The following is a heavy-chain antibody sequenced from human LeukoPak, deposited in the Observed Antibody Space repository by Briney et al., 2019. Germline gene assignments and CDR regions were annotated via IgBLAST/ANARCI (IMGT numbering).Heavy chain of an antibody. CDR1: GFTFSSYA. CDR2: ISGSGGST. Sequence: PGGSLRLSCAASGFTFSSYAMSWVRQAPGKGLEWVSAISGSGGSTYYADSVKGRFTISRDDSKNTLYLQMNSLRADDTALYYCAKSRYAVGYCTAGSCYVGHYWGQGTLVTVSS. V-gene: IGHV3-23*01. D-gene: IGHD2-15*01. J-gene: IGHJ4*02. CDR3: AKSRYAVGYCTAGSCYVGHY.